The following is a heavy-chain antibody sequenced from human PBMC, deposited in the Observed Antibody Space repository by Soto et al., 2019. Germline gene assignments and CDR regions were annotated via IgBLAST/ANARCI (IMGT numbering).Heavy chain of an antibody. CDR3: ARVSGYYLPDY. J-gene: IGHJ4*02. Sequence: ASVKVSCKASGYTFTNYSTHWVRQAPGQRLEWMGWINAGNGNTKYSQKFQGRVTITRDTSASTAYMELSSLRSEDTAVYYCARVSGYYLPDYWGQGTLVTVSS. V-gene: IGHV1-3*01. CDR1: GYTFTNYS. CDR2: INAGNGNT. D-gene: IGHD5-12*01.